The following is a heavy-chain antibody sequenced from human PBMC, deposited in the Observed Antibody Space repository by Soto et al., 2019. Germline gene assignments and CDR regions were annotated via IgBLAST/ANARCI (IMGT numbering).Heavy chain of an antibody. CDR2: ISGSGGST. CDR3: AKGVHYDFWSGYSPYYFDY. J-gene: IGHJ4*02. Sequence: GGSLRLSCAASGFTFSSYAMSWVRQAPGKGLEWVSAISGSGGSTYYADSVKGRFTISRDNSKNTLYLQMNSLRAEDTAVYYCAKGVHYDFWSGYSPYYFDYWGQGTLVTVSS. D-gene: IGHD3-3*01. CDR1: GFTFSSYA. V-gene: IGHV3-23*01.